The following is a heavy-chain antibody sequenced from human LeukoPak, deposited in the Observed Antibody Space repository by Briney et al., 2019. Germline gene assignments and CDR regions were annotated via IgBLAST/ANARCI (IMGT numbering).Heavy chain of an antibody. CDR2: MNPNSGNT. CDR3: ARAPSGDSPLDY. CDR1: GYTFTSYD. V-gene: IGHV1-8*01. Sequence: ASVKVSCKASGYTFTSYDINWVRQATGQGLEWMGWMNPNSGNTGYAQTFQGRVTMTRDTSMSTAYMELSSLRSEDTAVYYCARAPSGDSPLDYWGQGTLVTVSS. D-gene: IGHD3-3*01. J-gene: IGHJ4*02.